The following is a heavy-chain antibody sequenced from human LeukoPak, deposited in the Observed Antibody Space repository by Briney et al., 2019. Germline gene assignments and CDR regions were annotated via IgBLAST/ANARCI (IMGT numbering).Heavy chain of an antibody. V-gene: IGHV4-59*01. Sequence: PSETLSLTCTVSGGSISSYYWSWIRQPPGKGLEWIGYIYYSGSTNYNPSPKSRVTISVDTSKNQFSLKLSSVTAADTAVYYCARAPGTGPYYYYYYMDVWGKGTTVTVSS. CDR2: IYYSGST. J-gene: IGHJ6*03. CDR3: ARAPGTGPYYYYYYMDV. D-gene: IGHD1-1*01. CDR1: GGSISSYY.